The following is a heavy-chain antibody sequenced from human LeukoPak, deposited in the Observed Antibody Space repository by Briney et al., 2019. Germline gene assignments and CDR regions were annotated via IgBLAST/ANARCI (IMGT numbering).Heavy chain of an antibody. CDR2: ISYTVTT. J-gene: IGHJ4*02. D-gene: IGHD6-19*01. V-gene: IGHV4-59*12. CDR3: ARPPGYSSGWYGGYFDY. Sequence: SETLSLTCTVSGGSISTYYWSWIRQPPGKGLEWIGYISYTVTTNYNPSLKSRVTISVDTSKNQFSLKLSSVTAADTAVYYCARPPGYSSGWYGGYFDYWGQGTLVTVSS. CDR1: GGSISTYY.